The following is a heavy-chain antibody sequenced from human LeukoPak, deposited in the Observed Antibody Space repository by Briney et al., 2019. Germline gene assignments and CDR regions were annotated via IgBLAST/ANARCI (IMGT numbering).Heavy chain of an antibody. V-gene: IGHV3-66*01. J-gene: IGHJ4*02. Sequence: AGSLRLSCVASRFTVSNNNMNWVRQAPGKGQERVSVIYNGDNTYYADSVHGRFTISKANSKNTLYLQMNGLRPEDTAVYFCARACRWLAFDNWGQGTLVTVSS. CDR2: IYNGDNT. CDR3: ARACRWLAFDN. D-gene: IGHD6-19*01. CDR1: RFTVSNNN.